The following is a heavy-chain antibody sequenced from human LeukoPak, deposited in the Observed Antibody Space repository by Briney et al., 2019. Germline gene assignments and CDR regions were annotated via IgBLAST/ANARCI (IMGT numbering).Heavy chain of an antibody. D-gene: IGHD6-25*01. CDR2: IEYNGGAK. CDR1: GFTFTNYL. Sequence: PGGSLRLSCVASGFTFTNYLMSWVRQAPGKGLEWVANIEYNGGAKDYADSVKGRFSISRDNAKNSLYLQLNSLRNEDTALYYCARGAPAAGRVDYWGQGTLVTVSS. CDR3: ARGAPAAGRVDY. J-gene: IGHJ4*02. V-gene: IGHV3-7*01.